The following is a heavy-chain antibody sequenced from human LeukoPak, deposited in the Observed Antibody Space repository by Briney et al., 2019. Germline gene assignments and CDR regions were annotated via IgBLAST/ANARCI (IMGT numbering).Heavy chain of an antibody. Sequence: SETLSLTCTVSGGSISSYYWSWIRQPPGKGLEWIGYIYYSGSTNYNPSLKSRVTISVDTSKNQFSLKLSSVTAADTAVYYCATRASSFDGYSDYWGQGTLVTVSS. V-gene: IGHV4-59*12. CDR2: IYYSGST. CDR1: GGSISSYY. CDR3: ATRASSFDGYSDY. D-gene: IGHD1-26*01. J-gene: IGHJ4*02.